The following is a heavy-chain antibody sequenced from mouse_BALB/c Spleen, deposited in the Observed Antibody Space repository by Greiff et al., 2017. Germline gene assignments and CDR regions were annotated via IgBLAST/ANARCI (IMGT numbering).Heavy chain of an antibody. J-gene: IGHJ3*01. CDR2: INPSNGGT. CDR1: GYTFTSYY. Sequence: QVQLQESGAELVKPGASVKLSCKASGYTFTSYYMYWVKQRPGQGLEWIGEINPSNGGTNFNEKFKSKATLTVDKSSSTAYMQLSSLTSEDSAVYYCTRSVYDGYYVAYWGQGTLVTVSA. CDR3: TRSVYDGYYVAY. D-gene: IGHD2-3*01. V-gene: IGHV1S81*02.